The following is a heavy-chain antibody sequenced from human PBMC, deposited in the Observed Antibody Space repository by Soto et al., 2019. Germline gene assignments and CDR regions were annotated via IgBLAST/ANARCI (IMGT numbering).Heavy chain of an antibody. CDR1: GFTFSSYA. J-gene: IGHJ4*02. CDR2: ISGSGGST. D-gene: IGHD5-12*01. V-gene: IGHV3-23*01. Sequence: GGSLRLSCAASGFTFSSYAMSWVRQAPGKGLEWVSAISGSGGSTYYADSVKGRFTISRDKCETTRYRQMNGLRAEETAVCYCVRGWGGDCCYDYRVSFDCWGQGGLVTVSS. CDR3: VRGWGGDCCYDYRVSFDC.